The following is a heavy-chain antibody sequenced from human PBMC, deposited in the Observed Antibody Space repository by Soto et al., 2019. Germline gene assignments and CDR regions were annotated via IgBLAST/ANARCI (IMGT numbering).Heavy chain of an antibody. CDR3: AKTKAVVIAALDV. CDR1: GFTFSNSA. CDR2: ISQNGGSRGGT. J-gene: IGHJ3*01. V-gene: IGHV3-23*01. Sequence: GGSLRLSCTASGFTFSNSAMTWVRQAPGQGLEWVASISQNGGSRGGTYYADSVKGRVTISRDNSKDILYLQLDSLRGADKAVYYCAKTKAVVIAALDVWGQGTKVTVSS. D-gene: IGHD2-21*01.